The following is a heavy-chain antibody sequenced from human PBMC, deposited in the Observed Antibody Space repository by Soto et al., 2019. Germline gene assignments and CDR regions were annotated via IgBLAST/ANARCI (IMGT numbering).Heavy chain of an antibody. CDR1: GFTLRTHV. V-gene: IGHV3-23*01. CDR2: ITGSGGDT. CDR3: ALWFDDSRLRGNLWVGPLVF. J-gene: IGHJ4*02. Sequence: QLLESGGGLVQPGGSLRLSCVASGFTLRTHVVTWVRRTPGTGLECVSSITGSGGDTYYADSVKGRYTISRDDSRNTPFRHMRSLTTEYRAVCVLALWFDDSRLRGNLWVGPLVFWGQGTMVTVSS. D-gene: IGHD3-10*01.